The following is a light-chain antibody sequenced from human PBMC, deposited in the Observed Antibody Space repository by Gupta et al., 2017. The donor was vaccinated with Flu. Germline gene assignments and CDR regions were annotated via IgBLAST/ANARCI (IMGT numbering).Light chain of an antibody. CDR1: NIASKS. CDR3: QVWDSSSDHYV. J-gene: IGLJ1*01. CDR2: DYR. V-gene: IGLV3-21*02. Sequence: SYVLTQPPSVPLAPGQPARITCGGNNIASKSVHWYQQKPGQAPVLVVYDYRDRPSGIPERFSGSNSGNTATLTISRVEAGDEADYHCQVWDSSSDHYVFGIGTKVTVL.